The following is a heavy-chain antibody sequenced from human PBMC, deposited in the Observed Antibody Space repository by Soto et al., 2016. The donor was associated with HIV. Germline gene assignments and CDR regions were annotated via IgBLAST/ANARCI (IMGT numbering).Heavy chain of an antibody. CDR2: ISGSGGST. Sequence: EVQLLESGGDLIQPGGSLRLSCAASGFTFSSYAMSWVRQAPGKGLEWVSAISGSGGSTYYADSVKGRFTISRDNSKNTPYLQMNSLRAEDTAIYYCAKHGLFDYWGQGTLVTVSS. CDR3: AKHGLFDY. V-gene: IGHV3-23*01. J-gene: IGHJ4*02. CDR1: GFTFSSYA.